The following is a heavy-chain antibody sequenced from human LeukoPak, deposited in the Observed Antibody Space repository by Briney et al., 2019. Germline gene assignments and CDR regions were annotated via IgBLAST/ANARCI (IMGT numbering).Heavy chain of an antibody. J-gene: IGHJ4*02. CDR2: ISSSGSYF. CDR1: VLTFSSYG. D-gene: IGHD1-1*01. V-gene: IGHV3-21*06. Sequence: GGSLRLSCAVSVLTFSSYGMNWVRAAPEKGVWCVACISSSGSYFYYADSVKGRFTISRDSAKNSLYLQMDSLRGDDTALYFCASAYWDDEVYWGQGALVTVSS. CDR3: ASAYWDDEVY.